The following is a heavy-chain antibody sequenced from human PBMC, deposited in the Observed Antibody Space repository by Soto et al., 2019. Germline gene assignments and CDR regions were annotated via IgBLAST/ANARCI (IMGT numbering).Heavy chain of an antibody. D-gene: IGHD3-16*01. CDR2: MNPNSGNT. J-gene: IGHJ6*01. CDR1: GYTFTSYD. V-gene: IGHV1-8*01. CDR3: AREGLNPSKFRYYYYYGMDV. Sequence: VASVKVSCKASGYTFTSYDINWARQATGQGLEWMGWMNPNSGNTGYAQKFQGRVTMTRSTSISTAYMELSSLRSEDTAVYYCAREGLNPSKFRYYYYYGMDVWGQGTTVTVSS.